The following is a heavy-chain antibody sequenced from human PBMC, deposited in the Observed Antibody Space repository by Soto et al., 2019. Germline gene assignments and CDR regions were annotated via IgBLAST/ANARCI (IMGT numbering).Heavy chain of an antibody. Sequence: PGGSLRLSCAASECTVISNYRSWVRQAQGKGLEWVSIIYSGGSTYYADSVKGRFTISRDNSKNTLYLQMNSLRAEDTAVYYCARESIVGATNTFDYWGQGTLVTVSS. CDR1: ECTVISNY. J-gene: IGHJ4*02. CDR3: ARESIVGATNTFDY. D-gene: IGHD1-26*01. CDR2: IYSGGST. V-gene: IGHV3-66*01.